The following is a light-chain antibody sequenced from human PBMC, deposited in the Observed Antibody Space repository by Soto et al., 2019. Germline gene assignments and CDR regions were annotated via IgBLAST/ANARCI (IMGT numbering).Light chain of an antibody. CDR2: DVT. J-gene: IGLJ2*01. V-gene: IGLV2-14*01. Sequence: QSVLTQPASVSGSPGQSITISCTGTSSDIGIYNSVSWYHQHAGKVPKLMIYDVTNRPSGVSDRFSGSKSGNTASLTISGLQAEDEADYYCTSYTTSSTLVFGGGTKLTVL. CDR3: TSYTTSSTLV. CDR1: SSDIGIYNS.